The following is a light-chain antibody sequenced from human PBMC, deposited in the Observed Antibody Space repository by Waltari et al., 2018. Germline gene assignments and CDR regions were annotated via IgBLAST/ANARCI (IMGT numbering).Light chain of an antibody. J-gene: IGKJ5*01. CDR1: QGLSSW. Sequence: DIQMTQSPSSVSASVGDRVTITCRASQGLSSWLACYQQKPGKAPKLLIYAASSCTSAGTSAFRGSCALPDFDVTVSSLQPDDFATYFCQQANRFPWGVTSGHGPRLEI. CDR3: QQANRFPWGVT. CDR2: AAS. V-gene: IGKV1-12*01.